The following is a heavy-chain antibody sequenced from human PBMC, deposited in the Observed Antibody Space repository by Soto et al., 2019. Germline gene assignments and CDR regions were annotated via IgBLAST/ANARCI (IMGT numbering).Heavy chain of an antibody. CDR3: AVYYYDSSGYYPTPGY. CDR2: ISSSSSYI. J-gene: IGHJ4*02. CDR1: GFTFSSYS. V-gene: IGHV3-21*01. Sequence: QRLSCAASGFTFSSYSMNWVRQAPGKGLEWVSSISSSSSYIYYADSVKGRFTISRDNAKNSLYLQMNSLRAEDTAVYYCAVYYYDSSGYYPTPGYWGQGTLVTVSS. D-gene: IGHD3-22*01.